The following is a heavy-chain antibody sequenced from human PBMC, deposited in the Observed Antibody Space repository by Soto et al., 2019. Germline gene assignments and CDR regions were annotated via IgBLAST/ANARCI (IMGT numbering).Heavy chain of an antibody. CDR2: FDPEDGET. V-gene: IGHV1-24*01. CDR1: GYTLTELS. J-gene: IGHJ5*02. CDR3: ATVGAPVDYGDYGGWFGP. Sequence: ASVKVSCKVSGYTLTELSMHWVRQAPGKGLERMGGFDPEDGETIYAQKFQGRVTMTEDTSTDTAYMELSSLRSEATAVYYCATVGAPVDYGDYGGWFGPWGQGTLCAVSS. D-gene: IGHD4-17*01.